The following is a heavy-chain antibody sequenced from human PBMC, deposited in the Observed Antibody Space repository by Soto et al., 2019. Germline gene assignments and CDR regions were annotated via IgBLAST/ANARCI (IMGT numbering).Heavy chain of an antibody. CDR3: AHAYGGRSLY. D-gene: IGHD1-26*01. Sequence: QITLKESGPTLVKPTQTLTLTCTFSGFSLTTDRVGVGWIRQPPGEALEWLAVIYWDDSKTYRPSLESRLTITQDPSKHPVALTMTNMDSLDTATYYCAHAYGGRSLYWGQGTLVTVSS. J-gene: IGHJ4*02. V-gene: IGHV2-5*02. CDR1: GFSLTTDRVG. CDR2: IYWDDSK.